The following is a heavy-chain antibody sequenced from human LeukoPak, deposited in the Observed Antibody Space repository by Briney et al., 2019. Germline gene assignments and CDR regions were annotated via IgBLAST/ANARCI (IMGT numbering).Heavy chain of an antibody. Sequence: ASETLSLTCAVYGGSFSGYYWSWIRQPPGKGLEWIGEINHSGSTNYNPSLKSRVTISVDTSKNQFSLKLSSVTAADTAVYYCARGYLAFLVRFDYWGQGTLVTVSS. CDR1: GGSFSGYY. J-gene: IGHJ4*02. V-gene: IGHV4-34*01. CDR3: ARGYLAFLVRFDY. D-gene: IGHD3-10*01. CDR2: INHSGST.